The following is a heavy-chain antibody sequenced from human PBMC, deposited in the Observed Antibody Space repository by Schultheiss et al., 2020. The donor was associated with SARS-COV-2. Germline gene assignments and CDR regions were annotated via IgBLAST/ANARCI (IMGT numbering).Heavy chain of an antibody. CDR2: IYYSGST. J-gene: IGHJ3*02. Sequence: SQTLSLTCTVSGGSISSGGYYWGWIRQPPGKGLEWIGSIYYSGSTYYNPSLKSRVTISVDTSKNQFSLKLSSVTAADTAVYYCASILTTVTDDAFDIWGQGTMVTVSS. CDR3: ASILTTVTDDAFDI. CDR1: GGSISSGGYY. V-gene: IGHV4-39*07. D-gene: IGHD4-17*01.